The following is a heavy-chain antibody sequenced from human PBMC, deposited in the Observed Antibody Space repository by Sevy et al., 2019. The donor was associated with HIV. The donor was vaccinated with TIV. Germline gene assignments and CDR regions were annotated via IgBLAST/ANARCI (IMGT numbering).Heavy chain of an antibody. CDR1: GFIFSNYA. Sequence: GGSLRLSCAASGFIFSNYAIHWVRRAPGKGLEWVAVISYDGSNKNYAASVKGRFTISRDNSRNPMFLQMNSLRLDDTAVYYCASVPTFSSDTRGYYPFDSWGQGTLVTVSS. J-gene: IGHJ4*02. D-gene: IGHD3-22*01. V-gene: IGHV3-30*04. CDR2: ISYDGSNK. CDR3: ASVPTFSSDTRGYYPFDS.